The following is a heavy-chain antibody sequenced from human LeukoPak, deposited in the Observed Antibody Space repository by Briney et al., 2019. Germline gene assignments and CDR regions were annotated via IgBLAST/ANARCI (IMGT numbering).Heavy chain of an antibody. Sequence: PSETLSLTCSVSGGSISTYYWSWIRQPPGKGLEWIGYIYYTGTTNYNPSLRSRVTISVDTSRNQFSLRLSSVTAADAAVYYCAREDPQTTVPEGMDVWGHGTTVIVS. V-gene: IGHV4-59*01. CDR3: AREDPQTTVPEGMDV. CDR2: IYYTGTT. J-gene: IGHJ6*02. CDR1: GGSISTYY. D-gene: IGHD4-17*01.